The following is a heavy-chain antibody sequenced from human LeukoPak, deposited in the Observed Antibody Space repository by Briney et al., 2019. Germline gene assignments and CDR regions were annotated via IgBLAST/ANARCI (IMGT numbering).Heavy chain of an antibody. CDR1: GFTFSSYG. V-gene: IGHV3-30*18. Sequence: PGGSLRLSCAASGFTFSSYGMHWVRQAPGKGLEWVAVISYDGSNKYYADSVKGRFTISRDNSKNTLYLQMNSLRAEDTAVYYCAKEERVVITKTLYWYFDLWGRGTLVTVSS. CDR2: ISYDGSNK. CDR3: AKEERVVITKTLYWYFDL. D-gene: IGHD3-22*01. J-gene: IGHJ2*01.